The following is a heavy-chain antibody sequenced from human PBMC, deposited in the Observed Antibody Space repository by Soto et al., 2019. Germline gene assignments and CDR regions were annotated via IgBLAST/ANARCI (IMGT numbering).Heavy chain of an antibody. CDR1: GGTFSNYA. CDR2: TIPIFGTA. D-gene: IGHD5-12*01. V-gene: IGHV1-69*01. Sequence: QVQLVQSGAEVKKPGSSVKVSCKASGGTFSNYAINWVRQAPGQGLEWMGGTIPIFGTANYAQKFQGRVTITADESTSTAYLDLSRLRSEDTAVYYCARPVEMATISRSYLFYWGQGTLVTVSS. CDR3: ARPVEMATISRSYLFY. J-gene: IGHJ4*02.